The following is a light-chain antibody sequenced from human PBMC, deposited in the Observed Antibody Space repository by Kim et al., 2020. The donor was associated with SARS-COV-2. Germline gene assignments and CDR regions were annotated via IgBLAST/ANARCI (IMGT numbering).Light chain of an antibody. Sequence: CPGERATLSCRASQSVGNYLAWYQQKPGQVPRLLIYDASNRATGIPARFSASGSGTGFTLTISSLEPEDFAVYYCQQRSDWAPWTFGQGTKVDIK. CDR1: QSVGNY. J-gene: IGKJ1*01. CDR3: QQRSDWAPWT. CDR2: DAS. V-gene: IGKV3-11*01.